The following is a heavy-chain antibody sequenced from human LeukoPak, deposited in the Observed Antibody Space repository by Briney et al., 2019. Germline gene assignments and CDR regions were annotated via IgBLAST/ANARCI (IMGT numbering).Heavy chain of an antibody. Sequence: GGSLRPSCAASGFTVSSNYMSWVRQAPGKGLEWVSVIYSGGSTYYADSVKGRFTISRDNSKNTLYLQMNSLRAEDTAVYYCARAPGYCSSTSCPGLDYWGQETLVTVSS. CDR1: GFTVSSNY. V-gene: IGHV3-66*02. CDR3: ARAPGYCSSTSCPGLDY. CDR2: IYSGGST. J-gene: IGHJ4*02. D-gene: IGHD2-2*01.